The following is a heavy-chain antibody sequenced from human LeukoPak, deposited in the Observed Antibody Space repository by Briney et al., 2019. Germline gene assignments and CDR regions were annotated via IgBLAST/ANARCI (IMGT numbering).Heavy chain of an antibody. Sequence: SETLSLTCTVSGGSISTTIYYWGWIRQPPGKGLEWIGSIYYSGSTYYNPSLKSRVSISVDTSKNHFSLKLSSVTAADTAVYYCARDGYYDSSAGGSCIWGQGTMVTVSS. J-gene: IGHJ3*02. D-gene: IGHD3-22*01. CDR1: GGSISTTIYY. CDR2: IYYSGST. CDR3: ARDGYYDSSAGGSCI. V-gene: IGHV4-39*07.